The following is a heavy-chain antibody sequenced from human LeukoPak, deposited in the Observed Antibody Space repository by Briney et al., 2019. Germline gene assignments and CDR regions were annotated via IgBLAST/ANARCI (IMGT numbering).Heavy chain of an antibody. CDR3: ARDRMVRGVSV. V-gene: IGHV3-53*01. J-gene: IGHJ4*02. CDR2: IYSGGST. CDR1: GFTFSSYA. D-gene: IGHD3-10*01. Sequence: GGSLRLSCAASGFTFSSYAMSWVRQAPGKGLEWVSVIYSGGSTYYADSVKGRFTISRDNSKNTLYLQMNSLRAEDSAVYYCARDRMVRGVSVWGQGTLVTVSS.